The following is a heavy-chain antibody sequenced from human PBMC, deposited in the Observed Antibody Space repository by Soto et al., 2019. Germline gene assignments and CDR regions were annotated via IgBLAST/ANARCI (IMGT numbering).Heavy chain of an antibody. J-gene: IGHJ2*01. D-gene: IGHD2-15*01. V-gene: IGHV3-30-3*01. CDR3: ARDGATQRWRPWYLAL. Sequence: QVQLVESGGGVVQPGRSLRLSCAASGFTFSNYAMHWVRQAPGKGLEWVAIVSHDGNQQYYADSAKGRFTISRDNSENTLYLQMNSLRTEGTAVFYCARDGATQRWRPWYLALWGRGTLVTVSS. CDR2: VSHDGNQQ. CDR1: GFTFSNYA.